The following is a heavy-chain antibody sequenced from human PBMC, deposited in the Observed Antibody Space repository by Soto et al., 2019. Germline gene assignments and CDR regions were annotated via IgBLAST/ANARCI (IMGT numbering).Heavy chain of an antibody. Sequence: GGSLRLSCAASGFTFSSYAMHWVRQAPGKGLEWVAVISYDGSNKYYADSVKGRFTISRDNSKNTLYLQMNSLRAEDTAVYYCASSKTGVNDYWGQGTLVTVSS. D-gene: IGHD2-8*01. V-gene: IGHV3-30-3*01. CDR2: ISYDGSNK. J-gene: IGHJ4*02. CDR1: GFTFSSYA. CDR3: ASSKTGVNDY.